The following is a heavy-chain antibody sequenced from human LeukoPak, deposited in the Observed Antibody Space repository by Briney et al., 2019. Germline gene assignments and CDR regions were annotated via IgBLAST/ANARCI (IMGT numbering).Heavy chain of an antibody. V-gene: IGHV3-9*01. D-gene: IGHD1-26*01. CDR3: AREPVGDTNFVDY. Sequence: GGSLRLSCAASGFTFDDYAMHWVRQAPGKGLEWVSGISWNSGSIGYADSVKDRFTISRDNAKNSLYLQMNSLRAEDTAVYYCAREPVGDTNFVDYWGQGTLVTVSS. J-gene: IGHJ4*02. CDR1: GFTFDDYA. CDR2: ISWNSGSI.